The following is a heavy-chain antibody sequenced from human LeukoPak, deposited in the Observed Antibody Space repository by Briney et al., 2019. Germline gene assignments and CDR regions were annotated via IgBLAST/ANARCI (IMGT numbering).Heavy chain of an antibody. CDR1: GFTVITND. J-gene: IGHJ4*02. CDR3: ARGVEPLAANTLAY. V-gene: IGHV3-53*01. CDR2: LYSDGNT. Sequence: GGSLRLSCAASGFTVITNDMTWVRQAPGKGLEWVSVLYSDGNTEYADSVQGRLTISRDNSKNTLYLEMNSLSPDDTAVYYCARGVEPLAANTLAYWGQGTLVTVSS. D-gene: IGHD1-14*01.